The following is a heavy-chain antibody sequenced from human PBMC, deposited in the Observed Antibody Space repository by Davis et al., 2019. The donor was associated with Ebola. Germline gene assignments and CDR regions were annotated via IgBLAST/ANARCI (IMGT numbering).Heavy chain of an antibody. J-gene: IGHJ6*04. CDR2: INPNSGGT. D-gene: IGHD3-3*01. V-gene: IGHV1-2*06. CDR3: ARDNFWSGYHHYGMDV. Sequence: AASVKVSCKASGYTFTGYYMHWVRQAPGQGLEWMGRINPNSGGTNYAQKFQGRVTMTRDTSISTAYMELSRLRSDDTAVYYCARDNFWSGYHHYGMDVWGKGTTVTVSS. CDR1: GYTFTGYY.